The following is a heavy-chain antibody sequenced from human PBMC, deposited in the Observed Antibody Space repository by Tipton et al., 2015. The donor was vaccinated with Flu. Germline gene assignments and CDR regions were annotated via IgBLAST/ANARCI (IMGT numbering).Heavy chain of an antibody. Sequence: GSLRLSCAASGFTFSRYAMSWVRQAPGKGLEWVSAVSGGGAITYFADSVKGRFTISRDNSKNILYLQMNSLRADDTAVYYCAKVIPELVAGLDYWGQGTLVTVSS. CDR2: VSGGGAIT. D-gene: IGHD6-19*01. J-gene: IGHJ4*02. CDR1: GFTFSRYA. CDR3: AKVIPELVAGLDY. V-gene: IGHV3-23*01.